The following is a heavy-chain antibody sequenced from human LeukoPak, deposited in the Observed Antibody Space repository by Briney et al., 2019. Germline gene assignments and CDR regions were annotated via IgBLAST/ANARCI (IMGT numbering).Heavy chain of an antibody. CDR2: ISGDGGST. CDR1: RFTFSSYG. V-gene: IGHV3-23*01. J-gene: IGHJ4*02. CDR3: AKDRYDYVWGSYDEYYFDY. D-gene: IGHD3-16*01. Sequence: GGSLRLSCAASRFTFSSYGMSWVRQAPGKGLEWVSGISGDGGSTYYADSVKGRFTISRDNSKNTLYLQMNSLRAEDTAVYYCAKDRYDYVWGSYDEYYFDYWGQGTLVTVSS.